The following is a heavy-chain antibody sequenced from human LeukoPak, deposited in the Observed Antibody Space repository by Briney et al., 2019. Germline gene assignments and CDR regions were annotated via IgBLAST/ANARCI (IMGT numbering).Heavy chain of an antibody. CDR1: GFTFSSYS. CDR2: ISSSSSYI. Sequence: GGSLRLSCAASGFTFSSYSMNWVRQAPGKGLEWVSSISSSSSYIYYADSVKGRFTISRDNAKNSLYLQMNSLRAEDTAVYYCARWRATVTNLDYWGQGTLVTVSS. CDR3: ARWRATVTNLDY. J-gene: IGHJ4*02. D-gene: IGHD4-17*01. V-gene: IGHV3-21*01.